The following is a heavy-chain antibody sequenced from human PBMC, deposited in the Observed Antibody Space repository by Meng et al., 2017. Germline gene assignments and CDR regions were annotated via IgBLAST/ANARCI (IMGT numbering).Heavy chain of an antibody. CDR3: ASGGYYYDSSSARDY. Sequence: GESLKISCAASGFTFSSYWMSWVRQAPGKGLEWVSYISSSGSTIYYADSVKGRFTISRDNAKNSLYLQMNSLRAEDTAVYYCASGGYYYDSSSARDYWGQGTLVTVSS. CDR1: GFTFSSYW. V-gene: IGHV3-48*04. J-gene: IGHJ4*02. CDR2: ISSSGSTI. D-gene: IGHD3-22*01.